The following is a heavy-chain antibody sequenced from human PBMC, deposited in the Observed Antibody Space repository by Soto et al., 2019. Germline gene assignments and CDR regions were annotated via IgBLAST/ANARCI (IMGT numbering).Heavy chain of an antibody. V-gene: IGHV3-33*01. CDR1: GFTFSSYG. CDR3: ARERTMTTVTNRIYYYYYFMDV. Sequence: GGSLRLSCAASGFTFSSYGMHWVRQAPGKGLEWVAAIWYDGSNKYYADSVKGRFTISRDNSKNTLYLQMNSLRAEDTAVYYCARERTMTTVTNRIYYYYYFMDVWGKGTTVTVSS. D-gene: IGHD4-17*01. CDR2: IWYDGSNK. J-gene: IGHJ6*03.